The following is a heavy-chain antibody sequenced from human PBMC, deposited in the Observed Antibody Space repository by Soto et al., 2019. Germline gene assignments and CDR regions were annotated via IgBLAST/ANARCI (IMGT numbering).Heavy chain of an antibody. D-gene: IGHD2-21*01. V-gene: IGHV3-30-3*01. CDR1: EFKLRHAA. CDR3: ARDYGGNSGDFEY. CDR2: ISYDGSNE. Sequence: SGGTMRLSSAASEFKLRHAAMHWVPQAPGKGLQWVAVISYDGSNEYYADSVKGRFTISRDNSKKTLYLQMNSLRAEDTAVYYCARDYGGNSGDFEYWVQGSLVIVSS. J-gene: IGHJ4*02.